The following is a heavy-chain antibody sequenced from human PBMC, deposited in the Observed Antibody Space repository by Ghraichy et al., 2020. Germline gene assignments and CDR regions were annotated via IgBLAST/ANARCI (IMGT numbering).Heavy chain of an antibody. J-gene: IGHJ6*02. D-gene: IGHD2-21*02. V-gene: IGHV4-34*01. CDR1: GGSFSGYY. Sequence: SETLSLTCAVYGGSFSGYYWSWIRQPPGKGLEWIGEINHSGSTNYNPSLKSRVTISVDTSKNQFSLKLSSVTAADTAVYYCARGGWGRRRAPSYYYYGMDVWGQGTTVTVSS. CDR2: INHSGST. CDR3: ARGGWGRRRAPSYYYYGMDV.